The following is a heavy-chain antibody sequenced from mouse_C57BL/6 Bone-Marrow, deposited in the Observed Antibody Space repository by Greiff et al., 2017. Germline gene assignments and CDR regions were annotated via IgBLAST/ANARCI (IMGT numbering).Heavy chain of an antibody. CDR2: IRLKSDNYAT. Sequence: EVQGVESGGGLVQPGGSMKLSCVASGFTFSNYWMNWVRQSPEKGLEWVAQIRLKSDNYATHYAESVKGRFTISRDDSKSSVYLQMNNLRAEDTGMYYCTGEWLLPGFAYWGRGTLVTVSA. J-gene: IGHJ3*01. D-gene: IGHD2-3*01. CDR1: GFTFSNYW. V-gene: IGHV6-3*01. CDR3: TGEWLLPGFAY.